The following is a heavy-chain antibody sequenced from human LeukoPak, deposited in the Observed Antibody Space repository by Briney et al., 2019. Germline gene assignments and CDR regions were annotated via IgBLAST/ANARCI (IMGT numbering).Heavy chain of an antibody. CDR3: TRGTRYSSGWYYFDY. Sequence: GGSLRLSCTASGFTFGDYAISWVRQAPGKGLEWVGFIRSKSYGGTTEYGASVKGSFTISRDDSKSIAYLQMNSLNTEDTAVYYCTRGTRYSSGWYYFDYWGQGTLVTVSS. CDR2: IRSKSYGGTT. D-gene: IGHD6-19*01. J-gene: IGHJ4*02. CDR1: GFTFGDYA. V-gene: IGHV3-49*04.